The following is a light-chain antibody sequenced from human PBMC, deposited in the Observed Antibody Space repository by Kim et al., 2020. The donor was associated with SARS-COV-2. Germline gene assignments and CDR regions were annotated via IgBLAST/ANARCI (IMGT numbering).Light chain of an antibody. CDR2: QAS. J-gene: IGKJ1*01. V-gene: IGKV1-5*03. CDR1: QSINCW. CDR3: QCARA. Sequence: PSTLSASVGDRVTITCRASQSINCWLAWYQQKPGKAPKLLIYQASTLERGVPPRFSGSGSGTEFTLTISSLQPDDFATYYCQCARAFGQGTKVE.